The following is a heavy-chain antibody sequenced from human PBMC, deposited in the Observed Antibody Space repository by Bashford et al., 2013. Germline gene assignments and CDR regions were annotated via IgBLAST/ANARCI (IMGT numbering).Heavy chain of an antibody. CDR3: ARQSAAGNCDS. CDR2: SIIWEH. V-gene: IGHV4-39*01. D-gene: IGHD2-15*01. J-gene: IGHJ4*02. Sequence: WIRQPPGRGWSGLGVSIIWEHLLQPSLKSRVTISVDTSKNQFSLYLQVNSLRDDDTAVYYCARQSAAGNCDSWGQGTLVTVSS.